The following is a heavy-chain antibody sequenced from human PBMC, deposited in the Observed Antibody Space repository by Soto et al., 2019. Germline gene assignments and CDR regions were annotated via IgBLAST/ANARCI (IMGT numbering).Heavy chain of an antibody. CDR2: IIPIFGTA. D-gene: IGHD2-2*02. V-gene: IGHV1-69*01. Sequence: SVKVSCKASGGPFISYAIIWVRQAPGQGLEWMGGIIPIFGTANYAQKFQGRVTITADESTSTAYMELSSLRSEDTAVYYCARGADIVVVQAAIYDWFDPWGQGTLVPVSS. CDR1: GGPFISYA. CDR3: ARGADIVVVQAAIYDWFDP. J-gene: IGHJ5*02.